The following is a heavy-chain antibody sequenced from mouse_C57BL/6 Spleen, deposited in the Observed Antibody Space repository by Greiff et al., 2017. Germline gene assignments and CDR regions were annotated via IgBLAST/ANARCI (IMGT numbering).Heavy chain of an antibody. CDR1: GYTFTSYW. CDR3: ARRTAQGNWYFDV. D-gene: IGHD3-2*02. CDR2: IDPSDSYT. V-gene: IGHV1-59*01. Sequence: QVQLQQPGAELVRPGTSVKLSCKASGYTFTSYWMHWVKQRPGQGLEWIGVIDPSDSYTNYNQKFKGKATLTVDTSSSTAYMQHSSLKSEDAAVYYCARRTAQGNWYFDVWGTGTTVTVSS. J-gene: IGHJ1*03.